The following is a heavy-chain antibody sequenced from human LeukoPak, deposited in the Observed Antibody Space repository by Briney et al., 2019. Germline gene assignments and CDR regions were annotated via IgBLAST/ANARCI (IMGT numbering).Heavy chain of an antibody. CDR3: AKDPTTVITGWYFDL. CDR1: GFTFSSYE. D-gene: IGHD4-23*01. J-gene: IGHJ2*01. V-gene: IGHV3-48*03. CDR2: ISSSGSTI. Sequence: GGSLRLSCAASGFTFSSYEMNWVRQAPGKGLEWVSYISSSGSTIYYADSVKGRFTISRDNAKNRLYLQMNSLRAEDTAVYYCAKDPTTVITGWYFDLWGRGTLVTVSS.